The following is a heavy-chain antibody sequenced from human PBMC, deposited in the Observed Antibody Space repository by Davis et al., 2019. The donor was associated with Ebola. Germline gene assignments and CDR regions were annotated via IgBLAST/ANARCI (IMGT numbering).Heavy chain of an antibody. Sequence: GGSLRLSCAASGFTFSSYWMHWVRQAPGKGLEWVAFIRHDGSDRYYADSVKGRFTISRDNSKNTLSLEMNSLRPEDTAVYYCAKDDPTTVDYWGQGTLVTVSS. J-gene: IGHJ4*02. CDR3: AKDDPTTVDY. CDR1: GFTFSSYW. V-gene: IGHV3-30*02. CDR2: IRHDGSDR. D-gene: IGHD4-17*01.